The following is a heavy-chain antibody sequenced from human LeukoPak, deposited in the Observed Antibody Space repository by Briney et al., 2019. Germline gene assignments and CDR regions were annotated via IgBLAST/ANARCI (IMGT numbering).Heavy chain of an antibody. V-gene: IGHV4-34*01. CDR3: ARGRRDYGDYNWFDP. Sequence: SETLSLTCAVYGGSFSGYYWSWIRQPPGKGLEWIGEINHSGSTNYNPSLKSRVTISVETSKNQFSLKLSSVTAADTAVYYCARGRRDYGDYNWFDPWGQGTLVAVSS. CDR2: INHSGST. D-gene: IGHD4-17*01. J-gene: IGHJ5*02. CDR1: GGSFSGYY.